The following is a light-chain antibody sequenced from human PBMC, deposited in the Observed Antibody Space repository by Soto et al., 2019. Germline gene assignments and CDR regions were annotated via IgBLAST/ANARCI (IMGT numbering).Light chain of an antibody. V-gene: IGLV1-44*01. J-gene: IGLJ1*01. CDR3: AAWDDSLNGHV. CDR1: STNIGSNT. Sequence: QSVLTPPPSASGTPGQRVTISCFGSSTNIGSNTVNWYQQLPGTAAKLLICSNNQRPSGVPDRFSGSKSGTSASLASSGLQSEDEADYYCAAWDDSLNGHVFGTGTKVTVL. CDR2: SNN.